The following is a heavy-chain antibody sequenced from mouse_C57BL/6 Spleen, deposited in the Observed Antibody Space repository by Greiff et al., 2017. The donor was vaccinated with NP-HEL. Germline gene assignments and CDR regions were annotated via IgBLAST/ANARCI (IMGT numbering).Heavy chain of an antibody. CDR3: ARPTYYSTYWYFDV. CDR1: GYTFTSYW. CDR2: IDPSDSYT. J-gene: IGHJ1*03. Sequence: QVQLQQSGAELVMPGASVKLSCKASGYTFTSYWMHWVKQRPGQGLEWIGEIDPSDSYTNYNQKFKGKSTLTVDKSSSTAYMQLSGLTSEDSAVYYCARPTYYSTYWYFDVWGTGTTVTVSS. V-gene: IGHV1-69*01. D-gene: IGHD2-5*01.